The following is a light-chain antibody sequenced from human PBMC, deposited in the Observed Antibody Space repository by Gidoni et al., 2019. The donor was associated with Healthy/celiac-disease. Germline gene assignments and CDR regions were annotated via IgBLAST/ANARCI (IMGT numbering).Light chain of an antibody. V-gene: IGKV3-15*01. J-gene: IGKJ1*01. CDR3: QQYNDRPPRT. CDR2: GAS. Sequence: EIVMTQPPATLSVSPGERTTLSCRASQSVSSNLAWYQQKPGQAPRLLIYGASTSATGIPARFSGSGSGTEFTLTISSLQSEDFAVYYCQQYNDRPPRTFGQGTKVEIK. CDR1: QSVSSN.